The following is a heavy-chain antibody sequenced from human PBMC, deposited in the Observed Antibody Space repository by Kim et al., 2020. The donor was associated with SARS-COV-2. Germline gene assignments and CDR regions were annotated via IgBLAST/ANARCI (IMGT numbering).Heavy chain of an antibody. J-gene: IGHJ4*02. V-gene: IGHV4-34*01. Sequence: SETLSLTCAVYGGSFSGYYWSWIRQPPGKGLEWIGEINHSGSTNYNPSLKSRVTISVDTSKNQFSLKLSSVTAADTAVYYCARGGGSNYPLYFDYWGQGTLVTVSS. CDR2: INHSGST. D-gene: IGHD4-4*01. CDR1: GGSFSGYY. CDR3: ARGGGSNYPLYFDY.